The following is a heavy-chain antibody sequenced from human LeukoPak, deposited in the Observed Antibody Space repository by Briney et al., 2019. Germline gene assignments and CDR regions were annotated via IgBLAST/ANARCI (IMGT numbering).Heavy chain of an antibody. CDR1: GFTFSSYS. J-gene: IGHJ4*02. V-gene: IGHV3-48*02. Sequence: QPGGSLRLSCAASGFTFSSYSMNWVRQAPGKGLEWVSYISSSSNTIYYADSVKGRFTISRDNAKNSLFLQMNSLRDWDTSVYYCARAVRVMTRGGLVFDYWGQGTLVTVSS. CDR3: ARAVRVMTRGGLVFDY. D-gene: IGHD2-21*02. CDR2: ISSSSNTI.